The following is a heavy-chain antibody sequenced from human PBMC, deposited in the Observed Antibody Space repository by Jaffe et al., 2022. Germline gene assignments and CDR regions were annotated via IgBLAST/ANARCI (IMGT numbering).Heavy chain of an antibody. Sequence: QVQLVESGGGVVQPGGSLRLSCAASGFTFSSYGMHWVRQAPGKGLEWVAFIRYDGSNKYYADSVKGRFTISRDNSKNTLYLQMNSLRAEDTAVYYCAKESLDGDYGIDYWGQGTLVTVSS. V-gene: IGHV3-30*02. CDR3: AKESLDGDYGIDY. CDR2: IRYDGSNK. D-gene: IGHD4-17*01. CDR1: GFTFSSYG. J-gene: IGHJ4*02.